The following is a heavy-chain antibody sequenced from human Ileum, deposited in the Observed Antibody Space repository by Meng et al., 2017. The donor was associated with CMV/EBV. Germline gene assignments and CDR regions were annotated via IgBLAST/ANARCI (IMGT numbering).Heavy chain of an antibody. V-gene: IGHV4-4*07. J-gene: IGHJ4*02. Sequence: QVQLQESGPGPVNPSETLSLTRTVPGDSITSFYWSWIRQPAGKALEWIGRIYHGGSTNYNPSLKSRVTLSVDTSKNQFSMRLTSVTAADTAVYYCARGPGGFGDFNFDYWGQGTLVTVSS. D-gene: IGHD3-16*01. CDR3: ARGPGGFGDFNFDY. CDR2: IYHGGST. CDR1: GDSITSFY.